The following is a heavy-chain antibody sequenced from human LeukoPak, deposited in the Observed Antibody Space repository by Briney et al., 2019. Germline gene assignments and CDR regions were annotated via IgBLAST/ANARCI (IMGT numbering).Heavy chain of an antibody. CDR1: GFTFDGYA. V-gene: IGHV3-43D*03. J-gene: IGHJ4*02. D-gene: IGHD2-21*02. CDR2: ISWDGTIT. Sequence: GGSLRLSCAASGFTFDGYAMHWVRQAPGKGLEWVSLISWDGTITYYADSVKGRFTISRDNSKNSLYLQMNSLRAEDTALYYCAKGRGFYCGGDCYLDYWGQGTLVTVSS. CDR3: AKGRGFYCGGDCYLDY.